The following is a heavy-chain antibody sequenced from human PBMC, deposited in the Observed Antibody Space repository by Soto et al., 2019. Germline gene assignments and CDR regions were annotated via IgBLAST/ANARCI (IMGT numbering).Heavy chain of an antibody. J-gene: IGHJ3*02. CDR2: ISYDGSNK. Sequence: GGSLRLSCAASGSTFSSYGMHWVRQAPGKGLEWVAVISYDGSNKYYADSVKGRFTISRDNSKNTLYLQMNSLRAEDTAVYYCAKGGDSSGYYYGAFDIWGQGTMVTVS. CDR1: GSTFSSYG. V-gene: IGHV3-30*18. D-gene: IGHD3-22*01. CDR3: AKGGDSSGYYYGAFDI.